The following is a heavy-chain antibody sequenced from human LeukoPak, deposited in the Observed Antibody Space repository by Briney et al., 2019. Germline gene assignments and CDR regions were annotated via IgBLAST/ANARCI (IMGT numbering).Heavy chain of an antibody. Sequence: PGGSLRLSCAASGFTFSSYWMSWVRQAPGKGLEWVANIKQDGSEKYYVDSVKGRFTISRDNVENSLYLQMNSLRAEDTALYYCARVFIVGGRTIFDYWGQGTLVTVSS. CDR1: GFTFSSYW. CDR2: IKQDGSEK. J-gene: IGHJ4*02. D-gene: IGHD1-26*01. CDR3: ARVFIVGGRTIFDY. V-gene: IGHV3-7*01.